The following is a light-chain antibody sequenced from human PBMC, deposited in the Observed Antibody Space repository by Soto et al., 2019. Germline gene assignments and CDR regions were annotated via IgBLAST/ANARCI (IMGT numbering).Light chain of an antibody. Sequence: EIVLTQSPATLSLSPGERATLSCRASQSVSSYLAWYQQKPGQAPRLLIYDASNRATGIAARFSCSGSGTDFTLSIRSLGPEDFAVYYCQQPYTFGQGTKLESK. J-gene: IGKJ2*01. V-gene: IGKV3-11*01. CDR2: DAS. CDR3: QQPYT. CDR1: QSVSSY.